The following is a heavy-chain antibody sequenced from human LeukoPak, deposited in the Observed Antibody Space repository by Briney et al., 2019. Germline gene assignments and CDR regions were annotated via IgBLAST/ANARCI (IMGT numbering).Heavy chain of an antibody. CDR2: IYYSGST. CDR1: GGSISSSSYY. J-gene: IGHJ4*02. CDR3: AGAPDLDY. Sequence: SETLSLTCTVSGGSISSSSYYWGWIRQAPGKGLEWIGSIYYSGSTYYNPSLKSRVTISVDTSKNQFSLKLSSVTAADTAVYYCAGAPDLDYWGQGTLVTVSS. D-gene: IGHD1-26*01. V-gene: IGHV4-39*01.